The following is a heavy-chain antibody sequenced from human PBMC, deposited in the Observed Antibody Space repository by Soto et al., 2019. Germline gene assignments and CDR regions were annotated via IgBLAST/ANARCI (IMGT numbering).Heavy chain of an antibody. CDR1: GGSFRGYD. V-gene: IGHV4-59*08. CDR3: ARHGSDSGWFFFDP. Sequence: PWEPLSLTCGVYGGSFRGYDWSWIRQPPGKALEWIGYVTYSGSTNYHPSLKSRVSISIDTSKNQFSLKMISVTAADTAVYYCARHGSDSGWFFFDPWGQGALVTV. D-gene: IGHD6-19*01. CDR2: VTYSGST. J-gene: IGHJ5*02.